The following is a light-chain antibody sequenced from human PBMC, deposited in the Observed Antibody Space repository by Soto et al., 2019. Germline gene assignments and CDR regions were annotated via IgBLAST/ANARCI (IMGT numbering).Light chain of an antibody. CDR3: QQYHSSPWT. CDR2: GTS. Sequence: EIVLTQSPGTLSLSPGERTTLSCRTSQSVDNSHLAWYQQKPGQAPRLLIYGTSNRATGIPGRFSGSGSGTDFTLTISRLEPEDFAVYYWQQYHSSPWTFGQGTKVEIK. V-gene: IGKV3-20*01. CDR1: QSVDNSH. J-gene: IGKJ1*01.